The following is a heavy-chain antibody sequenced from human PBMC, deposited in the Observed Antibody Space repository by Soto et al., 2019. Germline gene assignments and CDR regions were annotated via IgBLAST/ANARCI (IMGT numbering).Heavy chain of an antibody. D-gene: IGHD6-19*01. CDR1: GYNFPTFW. CDR2: IYPDDSDT. J-gene: IGHJ6*02. V-gene: IGHV5-51*01. CDR3: AKGKYSGPRRGLDV. Sequence: PGESLKISCKGSGYNFPTFWIAWVRQMPGKGLEWMGTIYPDDSDTRYSPSFQGQVTISADKSIQTAYLQWGSLKAPDSAFYYGAKGKYSGPRRGLDVWGQGTPVTVS.